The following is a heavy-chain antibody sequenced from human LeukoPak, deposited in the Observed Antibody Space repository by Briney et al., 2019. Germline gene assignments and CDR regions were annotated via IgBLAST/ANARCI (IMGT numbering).Heavy chain of an antibody. CDR2: ISSSGSDT. CDR1: GFTFSSYA. V-gene: IGHV3-23*01. D-gene: IGHD4-17*01. CDR3: ARADYGDPAGDFDY. J-gene: IGHJ4*02. Sequence: GGSLRLSCAASGFTFSSYAMSWVRQAPGKGLEWVSAISSSGSDTYHADSVKGRFTISRDKSKNTLYLQMNSLRAEDTAVYYCARADYGDPAGDFDYWGQGTLVTVSS.